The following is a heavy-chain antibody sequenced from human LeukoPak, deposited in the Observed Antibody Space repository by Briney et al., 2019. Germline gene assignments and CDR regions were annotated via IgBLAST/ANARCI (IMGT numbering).Heavy chain of an antibody. D-gene: IGHD3-22*01. CDR1: GFTFSSYS. CDR3: ARGEYYYDSSGYPDHFDY. CDR2: INSSSSYI. V-gene: IGHV3-21*01. J-gene: IGHJ4*02. Sequence: PGGSLRLSCAASGFTFSSYSMNWVPQAPGKGLEWVSSINSSSSYIYYADSVKGRFTISRDNAKNSLYLQMNSLRAEDTAVYYCARGEYYYDSSGYPDHFDYWGQGTLVTVSS.